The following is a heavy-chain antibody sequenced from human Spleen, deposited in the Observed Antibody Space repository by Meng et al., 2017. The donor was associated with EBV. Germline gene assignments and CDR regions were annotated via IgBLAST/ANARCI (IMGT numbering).Heavy chain of an antibody. V-gene: IGHV1-8*02. J-gene: IGHJ4*02. CDR1: GGTFSSFA. D-gene: IGHD6-13*01. CDR3: ARGTRGYSSSLGGDY. CDR2: MNPNSGNT. Sequence: QVQLVQSGAGVKKPGSSVKVSCKASGGTFSSFAISWMRQATGQGLEWMGWMNPNSGNTGYAQKFQGRVTMTRNTSISTAYMELSSLGSDDTAVYYCARGTRGYSSSLGGDYWGQGTLVTVSS.